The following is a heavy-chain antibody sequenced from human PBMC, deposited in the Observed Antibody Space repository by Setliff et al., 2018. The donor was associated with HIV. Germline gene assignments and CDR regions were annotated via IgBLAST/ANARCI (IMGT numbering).Heavy chain of an antibody. CDR1: GYSISNDYY. V-gene: IGHV4-38-2*02. D-gene: IGHD3-9*01. Sequence: PSETPSLTCTVSGYSISNDYYWGWIRQPPGEGLEWIASIYHSGNTYYNPSLKSRVTISVDTSKNQFSLRLSSVTAADTAAYYCARDGSRTPGATGYYNGLDVWGQGTTVTAP. CDR3: ARDGSRTPGATGYYNGLDV. J-gene: IGHJ6*02. CDR2: IYHSGNT.